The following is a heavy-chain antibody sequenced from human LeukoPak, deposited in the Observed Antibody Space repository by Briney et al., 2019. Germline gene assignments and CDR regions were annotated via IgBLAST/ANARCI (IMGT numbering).Heavy chain of an antibody. J-gene: IGHJ3*02. CDR1: GGTFSSYA. Sequence: GASVKVSCKASGGTFSSYAISWVRQAPGQGLEWMGGIIPIFGTANYAQKFQGRVTITADESTSTAYMELSSLRSEDTAVYYCARDPLWFGELLNAFDTWGQGTMVTVSS. CDR3: ARDPLWFGELLNAFDT. V-gene: IGHV1-69*13. D-gene: IGHD3-10*01. CDR2: IIPIFGTA.